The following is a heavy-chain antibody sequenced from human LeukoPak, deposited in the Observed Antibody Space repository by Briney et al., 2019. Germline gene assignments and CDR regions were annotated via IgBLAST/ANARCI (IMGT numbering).Heavy chain of an antibody. CDR3: ARSPVVAATRWFDP. J-gene: IGHJ5*02. Sequence: PAETLSDTRTVSGGSISSGGYYWSCIRQHPGKGLEWIGYIYYSGSTYYNPSLKSRVTISVDTSKNQFSLKLSSVTAADTAVYYCARSPVVAATRWFDPWGQGTLVTVSS. CDR1: GGSISSGGYY. CDR2: IYYSGST. V-gene: IGHV4-31*03. D-gene: IGHD2-15*01.